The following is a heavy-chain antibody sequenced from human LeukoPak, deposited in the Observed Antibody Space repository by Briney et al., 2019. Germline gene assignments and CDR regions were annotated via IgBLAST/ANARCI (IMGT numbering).Heavy chain of an antibody. CDR3: ARQNYDEVNYYYYGLDV. V-gene: IGHV4-59*08. CDR1: GGSISSNY. D-gene: IGHD3-3*01. J-gene: IGHJ6*02. CDR2: IYYRGST. Sequence: PSETLSLTCTVSGGSISSNYWSWVRQSPGKGLEWIGYIYYRGSTDYNPSLKSRVTISVDTSKNQFSLKLSSVTAADTAVYYCARQNYDEVNYYYYGLDVGGQGTTVTVS.